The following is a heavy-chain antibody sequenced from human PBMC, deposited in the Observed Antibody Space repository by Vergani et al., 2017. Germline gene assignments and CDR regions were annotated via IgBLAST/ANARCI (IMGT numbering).Heavy chain of an antibody. CDR1: GRSFSGYY. CDR3: ARARGRYCSSTSCYANGEADY. J-gene: IGHJ4*03. V-gene: IGHV4-34*01. Sequence: QVQLQQWGAGLLKPSETLSLTCAVYGRSFSGYYWSWIRQPPGKGLEWIGEINHSGSTNYNPSLKSRVTISVDTSKNQFSLKLSSVTAADTAVYYCARARGRYCSSTSCYANGEADYWGQGTTVTVSS. D-gene: IGHD2-2*01. CDR2: INHSGST.